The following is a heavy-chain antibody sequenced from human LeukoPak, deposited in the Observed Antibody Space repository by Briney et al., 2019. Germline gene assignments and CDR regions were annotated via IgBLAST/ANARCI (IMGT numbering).Heavy chain of an antibody. V-gene: IGHV3-30*04. CDR3: ARESLSIGIAAAGIDS. CDR1: GFAFSSYA. Sequence: PGGSLRLSCAASGFAFSSYAMNWVRQAPGKGLEWVAVISYDGNNQYYADSVKGRFTISRDKSKNTLYLQMNSLRVEDTAVYYCARESLSIGIAAAGIDSWGQGTLVTVSS. J-gene: IGHJ4*02. CDR2: ISYDGNNQ. D-gene: IGHD6-13*01.